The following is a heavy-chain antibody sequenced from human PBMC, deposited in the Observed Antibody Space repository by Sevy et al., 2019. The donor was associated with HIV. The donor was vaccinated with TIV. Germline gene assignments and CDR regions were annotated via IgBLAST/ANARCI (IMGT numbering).Heavy chain of an antibody. D-gene: IGHD3-22*01. CDR1: GFSFRNFG. Sequence: GGSLRLSCAASGFSFRNFGMHWVRQAPGKGLEWLALISFDGDTKYYADSVKGRFTISRDNSKNTLYLQMNSLRVEDTAVYYCAKRGGHDSSGYVSYYYYGMDVWGQGTTVTVSS. V-gene: IGHV3-30*18. CDR3: AKRGGHDSSGYVSYYYYGMDV. J-gene: IGHJ6*02. CDR2: ISFDGDTK.